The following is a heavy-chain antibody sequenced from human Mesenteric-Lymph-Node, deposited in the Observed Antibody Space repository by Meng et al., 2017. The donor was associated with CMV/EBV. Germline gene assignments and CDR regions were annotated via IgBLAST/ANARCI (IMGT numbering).Heavy chain of an antibody. CDR3: ARDYDFWSGYYEPPYYYYYGMDV. V-gene: IGHV3-7*01. Sequence: GGSLRLSCAASGFTFSSYWMSWVRQAPGKGLEWVANIKQDGSEKYYVDSVKGRFTISRDNAKNSLYLQMNSLRAEDTAVYYCARDYDFWSGYYEPPYYYYYGMDVWGQGTTVTVSS. CDR2: IKQDGSEK. CDR1: GFTFSSYW. J-gene: IGHJ6*02. D-gene: IGHD3-3*01.